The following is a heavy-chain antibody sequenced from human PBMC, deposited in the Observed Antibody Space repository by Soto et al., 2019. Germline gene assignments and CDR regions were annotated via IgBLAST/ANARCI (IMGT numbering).Heavy chain of an antibody. CDR3: ARDKSSYCSGGSCYEVGSYYYYGMDV. J-gene: IGHJ6*02. D-gene: IGHD2-15*01. CDR2: IYHSGST. V-gene: IGHV4-38-2*02. CDR1: GYSISSGYD. Sequence: SETLSLTCAVSGYSISSGYDWRWIRQPPGKGLEWIGSIYHSGSTYYNPSLKSRVTTSVDTSKNQFSLKLSSVTAADTAVYYCARDKSSYCSGGSCYEVGSYYYYGMDVWGQGTTVTVSS.